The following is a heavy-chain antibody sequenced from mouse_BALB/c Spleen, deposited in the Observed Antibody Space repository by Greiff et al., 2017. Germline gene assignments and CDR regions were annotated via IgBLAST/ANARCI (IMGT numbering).Heavy chain of an antibody. J-gene: IGHJ3*01. D-gene: IGHD1-1*01. Sequence: VKLVESGPGLVAPSQSLSITCTVSGFSLTSYDISWIRQPPGKGLEWLGVIWTGGGTNYNSAFMSRLSISKDNSKSQVFLKMNSLQTDDTAIYYCVRDRYGSSYGWFAYWGQGTLVTVSA. CDR1: GFSLTSYD. V-gene: IGHV2-9-2*01. CDR2: IWTGGGT. CDR3: VRDRYGSSYGWFAY.